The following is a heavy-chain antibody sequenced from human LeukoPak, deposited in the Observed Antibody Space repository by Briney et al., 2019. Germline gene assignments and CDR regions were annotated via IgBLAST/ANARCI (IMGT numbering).Heavy chain of an antibody. CDR1: GASISSYY. CDR2: IYYSGTT. Sequence: PSETLSLTCNVSGASISSYYWSWIRQPPGKELEWIRYIYYSGTTSYNPSLTGRVTMSVDTSKNQFSLNLSSVTAADTAMYYCARNFDTGGYYVYFDYWGQGALVTVSS. J-gene: IGHJ4*02. CDR3: ARNFDTGGYYVYFDY. V-gene: IGHV4-59*01. D-gene: IGHD3-22*01.